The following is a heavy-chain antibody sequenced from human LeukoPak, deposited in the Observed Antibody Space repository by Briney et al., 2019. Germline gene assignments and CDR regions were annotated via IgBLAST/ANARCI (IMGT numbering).Heavy chain of an antibody. D-gene: IGHD1-26*01. CDR1: GYSFSSYW. CDR3: ARSGYHHGMAV. J-gene: IGHJ6*02. Sequence: GESLKISCKGSGYSFSSYWIGGGRQMRGKGLEWMGIIYPGDSDTRDRPSFQGQVTISADKSITTAYLQWSSRKASDAAMYYGARSGYHHGMAVWGQGTTVTVSS. CDR2: IYPGDSDT. V-gene: IGHV5-51*01.